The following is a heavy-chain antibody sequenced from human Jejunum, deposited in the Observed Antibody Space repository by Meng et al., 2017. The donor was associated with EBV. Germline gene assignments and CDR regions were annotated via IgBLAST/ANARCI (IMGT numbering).Heavy chain of an antibody. CDR3: AGLRYSGYDRAFDY. CDR2: IYYSGST. V-gene: IGHV4-61*01. J-gene: IGHJ4*02. CDR1: DGSVKSGNVY. Sequence: QLQLKASGPVLFNPSETPSLTCTVSDGSVKSGNVYWSWIRQSTGKGLEWIGYIYYSGSTNYIPSLKSRVTISLDTSKNQFSLKLSSVTAADTAVYYCAGLRYSGYDRAFDYWGQGALVTVSS. D-gene: IGHD5-12*01.